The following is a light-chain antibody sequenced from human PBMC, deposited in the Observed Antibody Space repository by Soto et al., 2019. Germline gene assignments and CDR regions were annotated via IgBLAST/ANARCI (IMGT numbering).Light chain of an antibody. CDR2: QAS. CDR1: QSISIW. CDR3: QQYNSYSRP. V-gene: IGKV1-5*03. Sequence: IHMTHSPSTLSASVLYRVTITFLSSQSISIWLSCYQQKPGKAPKLLIYQASSLESWVPSRFSGSGSGTGFTLTISSLQPDDFAPYYCQQYNSYSRPFGQGTKVDIK. J-gene: IGKJ1*01.